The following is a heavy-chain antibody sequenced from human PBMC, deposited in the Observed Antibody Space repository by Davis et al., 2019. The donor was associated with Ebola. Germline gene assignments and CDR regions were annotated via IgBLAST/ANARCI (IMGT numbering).Heavy chain of an antibody. V-gene: IGHV3-9*01. D-gene: IGHD2-15*01. Sequence: PGGSLRLSCAASGFTFDDYAMHWVRQPPGKGLEWVSGISWNSANMGYADSVKGRFTISRDNAKNSLYLQMNSLRAEDTALYYCVKDRGCSGGSCFFGVYYHGMDVWGRGTTVTVSS. CDR3: VKDRGCSGGSCFFGVYYHGMDV. CDR2: ISWNSANM. J-gene: IGHJ6*02. CDR1: GFTFDDYA.